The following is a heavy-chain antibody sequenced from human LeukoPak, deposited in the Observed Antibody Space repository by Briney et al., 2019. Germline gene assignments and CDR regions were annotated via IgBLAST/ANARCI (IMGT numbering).Heavy chain of an antibody. V-gene: IGHV3-23*01. D-gene: IGHD2-15*01. CDR3: AKDGYCSAGSCFSANDAFDI. J-gene: IGHJ3*02. CDR1: TFTFSSYG. Sequence: GGSLRLSCGASTFTFSSYGMSWVRQAPGKGLEWVSAISGSGGSTYYADSVKGRFTISRDNSKNSLYLQMNSLRAEDWAVYYCAKDGYCSAGSCFSANDAFDIWGQGTMVTVSS. CDR2: ISGSGGST.